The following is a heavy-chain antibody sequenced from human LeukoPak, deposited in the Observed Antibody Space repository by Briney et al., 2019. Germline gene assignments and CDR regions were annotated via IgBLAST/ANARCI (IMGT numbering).Heavy chain of an antibody. D-gene: IGHD6-13*01. CDR1: GFTVRSKY. Sequence: PGGSLRLSCAASGFTVRSKYMSWVRQAPGKGLEWVSVIYSGGSTYYADSVKGRFTISRDNSKNTLYLQMNSLRAEDTAVYYCANLRGAAAGTRWFGPWGQGTLVTVSS. V-gene: IGHV3-53*01. CDR3: ANLRGAAAGTRWFGP. CDR2: IYSGGST. J-gene: IGHJ5*02.